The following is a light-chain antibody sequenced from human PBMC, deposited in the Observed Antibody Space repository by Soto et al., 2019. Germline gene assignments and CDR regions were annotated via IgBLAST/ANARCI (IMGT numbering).Light chain of an antibody. J-gene: IGKJ1*01. CDR3: QQTYNLPRT. V-gene: IGKV1-39*01. Sequence: DIRMTQSPSSLSASVGDRVTITCRASLTIGDSLSWFQQKVGKPPTLLIYGASALQSGVPARFSGSGSGTDFTLTINNMQREDFATYYCQQTYNLPRTFDQGTKVEFK. CDR1: LTIGDS. CDR2: GAS.